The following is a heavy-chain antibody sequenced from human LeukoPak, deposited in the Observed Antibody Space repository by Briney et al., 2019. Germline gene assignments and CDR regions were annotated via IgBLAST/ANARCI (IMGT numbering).Heavy chain of an antibody. D-gene: IGHD1-7*01. CDR3: ATEHWNYLFDY. Sequence: ASVKVSCKASGYTFTSHYMHWVRQAPGQGLEWMGGFDPEDGETIYAQKFQGRVTMTEDTSTDTAYMELSSLRYEDTAIYYCATEHWNYLFDYWGQGTLVTVSS. CDR1: GYTFTSHY. V-gene: IGHV1-24*01. CDR2: FDPEDGET. J-gene: IGHJ4*02.